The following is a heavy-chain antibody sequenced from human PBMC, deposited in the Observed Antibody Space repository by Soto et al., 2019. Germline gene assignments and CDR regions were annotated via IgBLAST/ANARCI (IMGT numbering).Heavy chain of an antibody. CDR1: GYTFTSYG. D-gene: IGHD3-10*01. CDR3: AREGHYYGSGDPKREDY. J-gene: IGHJ4*02. Sequence: QVPLVQSGAEVKKPGASVKVSCKASGYTFTSYGISWVRQAPGQGLEWMGWISAYNGNTNYAQKLQGRVTMTTDTSTSTAYMELRSLRSDDTAVYYCAREGHYYGSGDPKREDYWGQGTLVTVSS. CDR2: ISAYNGNT. V-gene: IGHV1-18*01.